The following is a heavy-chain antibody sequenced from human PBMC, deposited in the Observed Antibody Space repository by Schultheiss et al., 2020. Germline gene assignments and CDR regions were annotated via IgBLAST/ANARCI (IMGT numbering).Heavy chain of an antibody. CDR2: ISSSGSTI. J-gene: IGHJ5*02. CDR3: ARGGSSGWWGWFDP. CDR1: GFTFSSYE. D-gene: IGHD6-19*01. Sequence: GESLKISCAASGFTFSSYEMHWVRQAPGKGLEWVSYISSSGSTIYYADSVKGRFTISRDNAKNSLYLRLNSLRAEDKAVYYCARGGSSGWWGWFDPWGQGTLVTVSS. V-gene: IGHV3-48*03.